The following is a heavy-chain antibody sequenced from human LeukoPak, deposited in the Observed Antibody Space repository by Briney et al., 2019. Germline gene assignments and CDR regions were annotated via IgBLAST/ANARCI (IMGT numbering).Heavy chain of an antibody. D-gene: IGHD3-16*02. V-gene: IGHV4-61*01. CDR2: IYYSGST. J-gene: IGHJ4*02. CDR1: GGSVSSGSYY. CDR3: ARGGSGYDYVWGSYRYDY. Sequence: PSETLSLTCTVSGGSVSSGSYYWSWIRQPPGKGLEWIGYIYYSGSTNYNPSLKNRVTISVDTSKNQFSLKLSSVTAADTAVYYCARGGSGYDYVWGSYRYDYWGQGTLVTVSS.